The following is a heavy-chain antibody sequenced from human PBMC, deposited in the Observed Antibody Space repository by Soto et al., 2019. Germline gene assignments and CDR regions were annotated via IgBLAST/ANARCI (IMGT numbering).Heavy chain of an antibody. V-gene: IGHV1-69*05. J-gene: IGHJ4*02. D-gene: IGHD3-10*01. CDR3: ARDLGYYYGH. Sequence: ASVKVSCKASGYPFTSYGIGWVRQAPGQGLEWMGGIIPIFGTANYAQKFQGRVTITRDTSASTAYMELSSLRSEDTAVYYCARDLGYYYGHWGQGTLVTVSS. CDR2: IIPIFGTA. CDR1: GYPFTSYG.